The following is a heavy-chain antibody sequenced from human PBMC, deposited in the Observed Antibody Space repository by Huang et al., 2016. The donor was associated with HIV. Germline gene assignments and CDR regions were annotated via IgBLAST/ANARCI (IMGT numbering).Heavy chain of an antibody. J-gene: IGHJ6*03. CDR2: MNPNNGNT. D-gene: IGHD6-13*01. CDR3: ARGQRQQQLEDYYNYHMDV. Sequence: QVQLVQSGAEVKKPGASVKVSCKASGYTFTNYDINWVRQATGQGLEGRAWMNPNNGNTGYAKRFQGRVTITRNTSVSTAYMEVSSLTSEDTAVYYCARGQRQQQLEDYYNYHMDVWGKGTTVTVSS. CDR1: GYTFTNYD. V-gene: IGHV1-8*01.